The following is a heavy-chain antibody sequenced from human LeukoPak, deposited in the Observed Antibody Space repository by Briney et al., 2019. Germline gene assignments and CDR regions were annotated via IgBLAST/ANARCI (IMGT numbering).Heavy chain of an antibody. CDR2: INHSGST. V-gene: IGHV4-34*01. CDR3: ARGRGIRGITMVRGVKAGAFDI. J-gene: IGHJ3*02. CDR1: GGSFSGYY. Sequence: PSETLSLTCAVYGGSFSGYYWSWIRQPPGKGLEWIGEINHSGSTNYNPSLKSRVTISVDTYKNQFSLKLSSVTAADTAVYYCARGRGIRGITMVRGVKAGAFDIWGQGTMVTVSS. D-gene: IGHD3-10*01.